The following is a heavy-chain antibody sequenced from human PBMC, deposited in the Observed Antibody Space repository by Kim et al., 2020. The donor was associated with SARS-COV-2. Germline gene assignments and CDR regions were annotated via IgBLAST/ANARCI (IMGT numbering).Heavy chain of an antibody. D-gene: IGHD6-13*01. J-gene: IGHJ6*02. V-gene: IGHV1-69*13. Sequence: SVKVSCKASGGTFSSYAISWVRQAPGQGLEWMGGIIPIFGTANYAQKFQGRVTITADESTSTAYMELSSLRSEDTAVYYCARDSNNGLGIAAADPYYYYGMDVWGQGTTVTVSS. CDR1: GGTFSSYA. CDR2: IIPIFGTA. CDR3: ARDSNNGLGIAAADPYYYYGMDV.